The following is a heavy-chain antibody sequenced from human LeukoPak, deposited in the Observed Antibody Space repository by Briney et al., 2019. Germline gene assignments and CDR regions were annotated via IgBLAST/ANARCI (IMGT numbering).Heavy chain of an antibody. CDR3: AKPLGDTYYYDSSGYPAY. J-gene: IGHJ4*02. CDR1: GFTFSSYA. CDR2: ISGSGGST. D-gene: IGHD3-22*01. Sequence: GGSLRLSCAASGFTFSSYAKSWVRQAPGKGLEWVSAISGSGGSTYYADSVKGRFTISRDNSKNTLYLQMNSLRAEDTAVYYCAKPLGDTYYYDSSGYPAYWGQGTLVTVSS. V-gene: IGHV3-23*01.